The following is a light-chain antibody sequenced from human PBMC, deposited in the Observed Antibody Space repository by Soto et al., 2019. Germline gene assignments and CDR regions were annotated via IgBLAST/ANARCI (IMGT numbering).Light chain of an antibody. J-gene: IGKJ5*01. CDR2: AAS. V-gene: IGKV1-39*01. CDR3: QQSYNTTIT. CDR1: QSISNY. Sequence: DIQMTQSPSSLSASVGDRVTITCRASQSISNYLNWYQQKPGKAPNLLIYAASSLRSGVPSRFSGSGSGTDFTLTISSLQPEDFAAYYCQQSYNTTITFGQGTRLEIK.